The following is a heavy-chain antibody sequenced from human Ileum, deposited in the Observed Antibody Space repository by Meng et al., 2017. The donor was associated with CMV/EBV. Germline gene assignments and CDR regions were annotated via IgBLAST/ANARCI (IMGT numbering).Heavy chain of an antibody. V-gene: IGHV3-21*01. CDR1: GFTFSDYK. CDR2: ISNSGFYI. Sequence: GESLKISCATSGFTFSDYKMNWVRQAPGQGLEWVASISNSGFYINYADSVKGRFTISRDNAKNLLSLLLNSLRAEDAAVYYCARDLYKTTVPNWGQGRLVTVSS. CDR3: ARDLYKTTVPN. D-gene: IGHD4-17*01. J-gene: IGHJ4*02.